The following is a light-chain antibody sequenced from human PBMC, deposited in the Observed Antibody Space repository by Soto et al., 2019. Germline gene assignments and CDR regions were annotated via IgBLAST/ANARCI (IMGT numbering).Light chain of an antibody. CDR3: QQYNSQMWT. Sequence: DIQMTQSPSTLSGSVGDRVTITCRASQTISSWLAWYQQKPGKAPKLLIYKASSLASGVPSRFRGSGSGTEFTLTISSLQPDDFATYYCQQYNSQMWTFGQGTKVDIK. J-gene: IGKJ1*01. CDR2: KAS. CDR1: QTISSW. V-gene: IGKV1-5*03.